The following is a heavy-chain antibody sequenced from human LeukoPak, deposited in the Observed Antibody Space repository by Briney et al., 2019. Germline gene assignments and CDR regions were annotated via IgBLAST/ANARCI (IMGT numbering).Heavy chain of an antibody. Sequence: PGGSLRLSCAASGFTFSSYSMNWVRQAPGQGLEWVSSIISSSSYIYYADAAKGRFTISTDNAKNSLYLRKNRLRAEDTAVYYCARDRKSNGYVDYWGQGTLGTVSS. D-gene: IGHD3-22*01. CDR3: ARDRKSNGYVDY. CDR2: IISSSSYI. V-gene: IGHV3-21*01. J-gene: IGHJ4*02. CDR1: GFTFSSYS.